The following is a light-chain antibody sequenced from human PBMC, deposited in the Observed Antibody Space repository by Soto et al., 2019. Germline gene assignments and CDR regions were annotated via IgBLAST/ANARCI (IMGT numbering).Light chain of an antibody. CDR3: AAWVGSLIGHV. CDR2: RNN. V-gene: IGLV1-47*01. J-gene: IGLJ1*01. Sequence: QSVMTQPPSASGTPGQRVTISCSGSSSNSGGNYVYWYQQLPGTAPKLLIYRNNQRTSGVTDRFSGAKSGTSASLAISGIRSAAEADYYCAAWVGSLIGHVFGTGTKLTVL. CDR1: SSNSGGNY.